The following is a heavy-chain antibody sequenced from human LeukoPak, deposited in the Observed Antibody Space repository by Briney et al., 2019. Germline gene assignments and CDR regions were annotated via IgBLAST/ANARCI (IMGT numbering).Heavy chain of an antibody. J-gene: IGHJ4*01. Sequence: QSGGSLRLSCAASGFTVSSNYMSWVRQAPGKGLEWVSVIYSGGSTYYADSVKGRFTISRDNAKNSIYLQMNSLRAEDTAVYYCATYGSGSGTFFDSWGQGTLVTVSS. CDR3: ATYGSGSGTFFDS. V-gene: IGHV3-66*01. CDR1: GFTVSSNY. D-gene: IGHD3-10*01. CDR2: IYSGGST.